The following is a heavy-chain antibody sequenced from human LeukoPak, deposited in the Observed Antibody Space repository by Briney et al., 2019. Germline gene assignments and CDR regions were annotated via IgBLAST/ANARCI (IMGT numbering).Heavy chain of an antibody. V-gene: IGHV3-23*01. CDR3: AKDRGRYSGYDYADY. D-gene: IGHD5-12*01. Sequence: PGGSLRLSCAASGFTFSSYAMSWVRQAPGKGLEWVSAISGSGGSTYYADSVKGRFTISRNNSKNTLYLQMNSRRGEDTAEYYCAKDRGRYSGYDYADYWGQGTLVTVSS. CDR1: GFTFSSYA. J-gene: IGHJ4*02. CDR2: ISGSGGST.